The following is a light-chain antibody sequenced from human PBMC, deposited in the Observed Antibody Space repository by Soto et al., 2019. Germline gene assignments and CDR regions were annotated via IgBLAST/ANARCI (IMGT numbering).Light chain of an antibody. CDR1: QSVRRGY. CDR3: QHYGSSTFT. CDR2: GAS. Sequence: EVVLTQYPGTLSLSPGERATLSGRPSQSVRRGYFAWYQQKPGQAPRXXVYGASIRETGIPDRFSGSGSGTDLTLTISRVEPEDFAVYYCQHYGSSTFTFGPGTKVDIK. V-gene: IGKV3-20*01. J-gene: IGKJ3*01.